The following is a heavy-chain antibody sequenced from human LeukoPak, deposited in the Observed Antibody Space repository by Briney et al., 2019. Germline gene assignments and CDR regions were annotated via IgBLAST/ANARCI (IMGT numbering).Heavy chain of an antibody. J-gene: IGHJ6*03. D-gene: IGHD1-26*01. CDR2: IRSSSNTI. V-gene: IGHV3-11*04. Sequence: GGSLRLSCAASGFIFSDYHMNWLRQAPGKGLEWVSYIRSSSNTIYYADSVKGRFTISRDNAKNSLYLQMNSLRAEDTAVYYCARDPYSGGYGDYYYYYMDLWGQGTTVIISS. CDR1: GFIFSDYH. CDR3: ARDPYSGGYGDYYYYYMDL.